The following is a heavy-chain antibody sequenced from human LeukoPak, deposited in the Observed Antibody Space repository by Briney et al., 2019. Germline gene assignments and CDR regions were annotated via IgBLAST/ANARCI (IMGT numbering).Heavy chain of an antibody. CDR2: ISYDASNK. V-gene: IGHV3-30-3*01. CDR3: ATDSGSSWHKGLDY. J-gene: IGHJ4*02. D-gene: IGHD6-13*01. Sequence: PGGSLRLSCAASGFTFSSYAMHWVRQAPGKGLEWVAVISYDASNKYYADSVKGRFTISRDNAKNSRYLQMNSLRAEDTAVYYCATDSGSSWHKGLDYWGQGTLVTVSS. CDR1: GFTFSSYA.